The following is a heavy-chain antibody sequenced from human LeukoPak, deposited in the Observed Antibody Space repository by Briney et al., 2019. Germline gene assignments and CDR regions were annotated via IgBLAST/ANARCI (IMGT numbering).Heavy chain of an antibody. CDR3: ARRRDKRIAAASYYMDV. CDR2: IYTSGST. CDR1: GGSISSGSYY. V-gene: IGHV4-61*02. D-gene: IGHD6-13*01. Sequence: SETLSLTCTVSGGSISSGSYYWSWIRQPAGKGLEWIGRIYTSGSTNYNPSLKSRVTISVDTSKNQFSLKLSSVTAADTAVYYCARRRDKRIAAASYYMDVWGKGTTVTVSS. J-gene: IGHJ6*03.